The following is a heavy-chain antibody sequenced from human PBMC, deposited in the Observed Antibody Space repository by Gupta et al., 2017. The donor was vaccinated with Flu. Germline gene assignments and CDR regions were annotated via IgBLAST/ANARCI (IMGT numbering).Heavy chain of an antibody. V-gene: IGHV1-8*01. CDR1: GYIFTTHD. D-gene: IGHD3-16*01. J-gene: IGHJ4*02. CDR3: ARSGGSCDS. CDR2: MNPNSGNT. Sequence: QVQLVQSGAEVKRPGASVKVSCKASGYIFTTHDIHWVRQATGQGLEWMGWMNPNSGNTGYAQRFEGRVTMAKNTSTTTVYMELSSLRAEDTAVYYCARSGGSCDSWGQGTLVTVSS.